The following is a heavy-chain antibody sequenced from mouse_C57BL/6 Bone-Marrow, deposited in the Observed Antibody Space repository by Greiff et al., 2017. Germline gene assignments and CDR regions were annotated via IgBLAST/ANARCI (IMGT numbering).Heavy chain of an antibody. CDR2: IHPNSGST. D-gene: IGHD1-1*01. J-gene: IGHJ1*03. CDR1: GYTFTSYW. Sequence: QVQLQQPGAELVKPGASVKLSCKASGYTFTSYWMHWVKQRPGQGLEWIGMIHPNSGSTNYNEKFKSKATLTVDKSSSTAYMQLSSLTSEDSAVYDCARSGIYYYGSWGYFDVWGKGTTVTVSS. V-gene: IGHV1-64*01. CDR3: ARSGIYYYGSWGYFDV.